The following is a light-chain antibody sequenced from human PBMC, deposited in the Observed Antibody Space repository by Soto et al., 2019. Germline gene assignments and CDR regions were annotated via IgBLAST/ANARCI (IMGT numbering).Light chain of an antibody. CDR1: QSVSSN. CDR3: QQYNNWPPYT. Sequence: EIVMTQSPATVSVSPGERATLSCRASQSVSSNLAWYQQKPGQAPRLLIYGASTRATGIPARFSGSGSGTEFTLTISSLQSEDFAFYYCQQYNNWPPYTFGQGTKLEIK. CDR2: GAS. J-gene: IGKJ2*01. V-gene: IGKV3-15*01.